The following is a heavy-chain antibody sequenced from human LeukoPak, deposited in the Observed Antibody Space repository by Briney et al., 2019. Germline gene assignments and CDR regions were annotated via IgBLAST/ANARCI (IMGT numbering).Heavy chain of an antibody. J-gene: IGHJ6*03. D-gene: IGHD3-10*01. CDR3: ARETGSVYYYMDV. V-gene: IGHV3-21*01. Sequence: PGGSLRLSCAASGFTFSSYSMNWVRQAPGKGLEWVSSISSSSSYIYYADSVKGRFTISRDNAKNSLYLQMNSLRAEDTAVYYCARETGSVYYYMDVWGKGTTVTVSS. CDR1: GFTFSSYS. CDR2: ISSSSSYI.